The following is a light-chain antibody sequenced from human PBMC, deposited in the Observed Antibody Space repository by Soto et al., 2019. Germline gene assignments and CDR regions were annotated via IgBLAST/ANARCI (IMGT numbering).Light chain of an antibody. CDR3: QQRFGRAPT. CDR2: DVS. Sequence: EIVLTQSPATLSLSPGERATLSCRASQTVGKYLAWYQQTPGQVPRLLIYDVSDRATGIPARFSGSGYGTDFTPPNRSLGPEGFGVYFRQQRFGRAPTFGGGTKVESK. CDR1: QTVGKY. J-gene: IGKJ4*01. V-gene: IGKV3-11*01.